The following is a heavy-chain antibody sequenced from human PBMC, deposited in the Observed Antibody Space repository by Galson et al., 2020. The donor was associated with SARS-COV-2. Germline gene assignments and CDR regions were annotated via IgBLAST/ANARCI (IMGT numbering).Heavy chain of an antibody. Sequence: ETSETLSLTCTVSGGSISSFYWSWIRQPPGKGLEWIAYIYYSGTTNYNPSLKSRVTISLNTSKNQFSLKLSSVTAADTAVYYCARHRYGYAQLDDWGQGTLVTVSS. CDR3: ARHRYGYAQLDD. V-gene: IGHV4-59*08. CDR2: IYYSGTT. J-gene: IGHJ4*02. CDR1: GGSISSFY. D-gene: IGHD5-18*01.